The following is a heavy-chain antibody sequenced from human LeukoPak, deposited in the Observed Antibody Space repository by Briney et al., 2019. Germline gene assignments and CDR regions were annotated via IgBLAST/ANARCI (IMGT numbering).Heavy chain of an antibody. CDR3: ARDGLYYFDY. CDR2: IIPIFGTA. J-gene: IGHJ4*02. D-gene: IGHD6-19*01. Sequence: ASVKVSCTASGGTFSSYAISWVRQAPGQGLEWMGGIIPIFGTANYAQKFQGRVTITADESTSTAYMELSSLRSEDTAVYYCARDGLYYFDYWGQGTLVTVSS. CDR1: GGTFSSYA. V-gene: IGHV1-69*13.